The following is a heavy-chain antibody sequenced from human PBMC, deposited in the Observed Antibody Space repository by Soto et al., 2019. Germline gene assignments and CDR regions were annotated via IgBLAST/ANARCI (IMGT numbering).Heavy chain of an antibody. Sequence: GGSLRLSCAASGFTFSSYAMSWVRQAPGKGLEWVSAISGSGGSTYYADSVKGRFTISRDNSKNTLYLQMNSLRAEDTAVYYCAKDALSGYENDYYYYYGMDVWGQGTTVTVSS. CDR3: AKDALSGYENDYYYYYGMDV. CDR1: GFTFSSYA. J-gene: IGHJ6*02. CDR2: ISGSGGST. V-gene: IGHV3-23*01. D-gene: IGHD5-12*01.